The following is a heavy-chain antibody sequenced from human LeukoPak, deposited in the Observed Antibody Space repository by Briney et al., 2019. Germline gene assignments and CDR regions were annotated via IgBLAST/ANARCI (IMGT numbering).Heavy chain of an antibody. J-gene: IGHJ4*02. D-gene: IGHD6-13*01. CDR2: IYHSGST. Sequence: SETLSLTCTVSGYSISSGYYWGWIRQPPGKGLEWIGSIYHSGSTYYNPSLKSRVTISVDTSKNQFSLKLSSVTAADTAVYYCARRGPQPGIAAAGSLDYWGQGTLVTVSS. V-gene: IGHV4-38-2*02. CDR1: GYSISSGYY. CDR3: ARRGPQPGIAAAGSLDY.